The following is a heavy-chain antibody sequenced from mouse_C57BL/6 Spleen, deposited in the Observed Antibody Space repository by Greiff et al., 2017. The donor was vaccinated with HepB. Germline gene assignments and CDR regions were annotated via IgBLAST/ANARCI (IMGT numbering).Heavy chain of an antibody. V-gene: IGHV1-15*01. CDR1: GYTFTDYE. D-gene: IGHD2-4*01. CDR3: TNEYDGAWFAY. CDR2: IDPETGGT. J-gene: IGHJ3*01. Sequence: VQLQQSGAELVRPGASVTLSCKASGYTFTDYEMHWVKQTPVHGLEWIGAIDPETGGTAYNQKFKGKDILTADKSSSTAYMERRSLTSEGSAVYYCTNEYDGAWFAYWVQETLVTVAA.